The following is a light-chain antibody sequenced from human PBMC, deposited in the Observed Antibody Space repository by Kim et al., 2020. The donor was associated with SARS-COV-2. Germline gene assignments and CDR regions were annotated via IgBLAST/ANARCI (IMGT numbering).Light chain of an antibody. CDR1: QSVSDSN. V-gene: IGKV3-20*01. CDR3: QQYGYSPWT. J-gene: IGKJ1*01. CDR2: GAS. Sequence: DIVLTQSPGTLSLSPGVRATLSCRASQSVSDSNLAWYQHKPGRAPRLLIYGASTRATGIPDRFSGSGSGTDFTLTISRLEPEDFVMYYCQQYGYSPWTFGQGTKVDIK.